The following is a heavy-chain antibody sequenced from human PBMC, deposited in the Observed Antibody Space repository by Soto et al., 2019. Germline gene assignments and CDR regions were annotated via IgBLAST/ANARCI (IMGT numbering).Heavy chain of an antibody. D-gene: IGHD3-22*01. Sequence: GGSLRLSCAASGFTFSKYGMHWVRQAPGKGLEWVAVISYDGSVDYYGDSVKGRFTISRDNSQHTLFLQMTSLRAEDTAVYYCVKDLYYYDSSGYLYYWGQGTLVTVSS. CDR1: GFTFSKYG. CDR3: VKDLYYYDSSGYLYY. CDR2: ISYDGSVD. J-gene: IGHJ4*02. V-gene: IGHV3-30*18.